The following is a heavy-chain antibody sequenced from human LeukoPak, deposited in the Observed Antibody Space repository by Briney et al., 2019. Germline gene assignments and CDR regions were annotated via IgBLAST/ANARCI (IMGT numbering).Heavy chain of an antibody. CDR1: GGSISSGGYY. Sequence: PSQTLSLTCTVSGGSISSGGYYWSWIRQHPGKGLEWIGYIYYSGSTYYNPSLKSRVTISVDTSKNQFSLKLSSVTAADTAVYYCARVNPDDYGDYVGALRFDYWGQGTLVTVSS. D-gene: IGHD4-17*01. CDR3: ARVNPDDYGDYVGALRFDY. CDR2: IYYSGST. V-gene: IGHV4-31*03. J-gene: IGHJ4*02.